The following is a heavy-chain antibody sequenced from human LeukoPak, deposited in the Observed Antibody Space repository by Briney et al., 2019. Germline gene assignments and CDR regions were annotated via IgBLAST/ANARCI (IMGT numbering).Heavy chain of an antibody. Sequence: GGSLRLSCAASGFAFSGSWMHWVRQVPGKGLVWVSSISSSSSYIYYADSVRGRFTISRDNAKNSLYLQMNSLRVEDTAVYYCARVRKCSSTSCYENWFDPWGQGTLVTVSS. V-gene: IGHV3-21*06. CDR3: ARVRKCSSTSCYENWFDP. CDR1: GFAFSGSW. J-gene: IGHJ5*02. D-gene: IGHD2-2*01. CDR2: ISSSSSYI.